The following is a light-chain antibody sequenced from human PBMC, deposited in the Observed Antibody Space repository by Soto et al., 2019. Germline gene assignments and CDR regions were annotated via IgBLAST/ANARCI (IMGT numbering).Light chain of an antibody. CDR3: QQYDRSSYT. J-gene: IGKJ2*01. CDR1: QSVSSIY. Sequence: EIVLTQSPGTLSLSPGERATLSCRASQSVSSIYLAWYQQKPGQPPRLLIYGASSRATGIPDRFSGSGSGTDFTLTISRLEPEDFAVYYCQQYDRSSYTFVQGTKLEIK. CDR2: GAS. V-gene: IGKV3-20*01.